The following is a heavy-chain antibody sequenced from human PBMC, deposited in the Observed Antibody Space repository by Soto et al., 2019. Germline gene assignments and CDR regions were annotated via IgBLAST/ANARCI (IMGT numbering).Heavy chain of an antibody. V-gene: IGHV4-31*03. J-gene: IGHJ4*02. Sequence: PSETLSLTCTGSGGSISSGGYYWSWIRQHPGKGLEWIGYIYYSGSTYYNPSLKSRVTISVDTSKNQFSLKLSSVTAADTAVYYCARGGSSSTYQFDYWGQGTLVTVSS. CDR2: IYYSGST. D-gene: IGHD6-6*01. CDR3: ARGGSSSTYQFDY. CDR1: GGSISSGGYY.